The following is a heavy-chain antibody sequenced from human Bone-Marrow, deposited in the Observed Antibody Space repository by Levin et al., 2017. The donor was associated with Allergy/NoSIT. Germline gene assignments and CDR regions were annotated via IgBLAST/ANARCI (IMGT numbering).Heavy chain of an antibody. Sequence: ASVKVSCKASGGTFSSYAISWVRQAPGQGLEWMGGIIPIFGTANYAQKFQGRVTITADESTSTAYMELSSLRSEDTAVYYCARPLTPTGYYFDYWGQGTLVTVSS. J-gene: IGHJ4*02. D-gene: IGHD1-1*01. CDR2: IIPIFGTA. CDR3: ARPLTPTGYYFDY. CDR1: GGTFSSYA. V-gene: IGHV1-69*13.